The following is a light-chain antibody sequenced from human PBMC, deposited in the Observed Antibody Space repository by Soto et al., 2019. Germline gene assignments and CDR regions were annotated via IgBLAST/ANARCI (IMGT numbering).Light chain of an antibody. CDR1: QSIGRN. CDR2: TSS. CDR3: QQYNNWLTWT. V-gene: IGKV1-39*01. Sequence: DIQMTQYPASLSASVGDRFTISCRASQSIGRNLNWYQQKPGKAPTLLIFTSSSLQSGVPSRFSGSGSGTDFILTISSLQPEDFATYYCQQYNNWLTWTFGQGTKVDIK. J-gene: IGKJ1*01.